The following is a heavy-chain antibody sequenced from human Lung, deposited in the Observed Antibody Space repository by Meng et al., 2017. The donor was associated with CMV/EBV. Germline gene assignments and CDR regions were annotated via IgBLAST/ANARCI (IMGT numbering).Heavy chain of an antibody. CDR3: AREEGIGGFDP. Sequence: QGRRHDAGPGLVKPSETLSLTSAFSGGSISIYYWSWIRQPPGKGLEWIGYIYCSGSTNYNPSLKSRVTISVDTSKNQFSLKLSSVTAADTAVYYCAREEGIGGFDPWGQGTLVTVSS. CDR2: IYCSGST. CDR1: GGSISIYY. V-gene: IGHV4-59*01. J-gene: IGHJ5*02. D-gene: IGHD3-10*01.